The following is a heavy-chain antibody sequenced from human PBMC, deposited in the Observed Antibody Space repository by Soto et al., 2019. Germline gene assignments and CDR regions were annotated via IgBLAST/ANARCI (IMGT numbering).Heavy chain of an antibody. J-gene: IGHJ4*02. D-gene: IGHD6-19*01. Sequence: ASVKVSCKASGGTFSSYAISWVRQAPGQGLEWMGGIIPIFGTANYAQKFQGRVTITADESTSTAYMELSSLRSEDTAVYYCARVYSSGWYGFDYWGQGTLVTVSS. V-gene: IGHV1-69*13. CDR2: IIPIFGTA. CDR1: GGTFSSYA. CDR3: ARVYSSGWYGFDY.